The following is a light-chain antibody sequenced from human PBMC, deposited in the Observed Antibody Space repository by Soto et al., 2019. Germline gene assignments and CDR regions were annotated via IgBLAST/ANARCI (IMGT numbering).Light chain of an antibody. Sequence: QSVLTQPPSVSGAPGQRVTISCTGSSSNIGAGYDVHWYQQLPGTAPKLLIYGNSNRPSGVPDRFSGSKSGTSASLAITGLQAVDEADYYCQSYDTSLSGYVFGTGNKVTVL. CDR2: GNS. CDR1: SSNIGAGYD. V-gene: IGLV1-40*01. CDR3: QSYDTSLSGYV. J-gene: IGLJ1*01.